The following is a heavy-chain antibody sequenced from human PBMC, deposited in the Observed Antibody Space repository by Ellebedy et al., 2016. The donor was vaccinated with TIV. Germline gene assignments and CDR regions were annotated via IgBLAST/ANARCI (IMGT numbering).Heavy chain of an antibody. CDR2: ISNTGSRT. CDR1: GFTFSSYA. Sequence: GESLKISCAASGFTFSSYAMSWVRQAPGKGLEWVSTISNTGSRTYYADSVEGRFIIYRDNSKKTLYLQMNSLRAGDTAVYYCAKGRGGGSDSSAPRYYFDYWGLGTLVTVSS. V-gene: IGHV3-23*01. J-gene: IGHJ4*02. CDR3: AKGRGGGSDSSAPRYYFDY. D-gene: IGHD3-22*01.